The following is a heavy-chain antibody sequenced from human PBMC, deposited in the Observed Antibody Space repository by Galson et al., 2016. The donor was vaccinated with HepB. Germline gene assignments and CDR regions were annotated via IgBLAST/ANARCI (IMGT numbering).Heavy chain of an antibody. CDR1: GGSISSSNYF. D-gene: IGHD2-2*01. J-gene: IGHJ6*02. CDR2: FYNSGST. CDR3: ARLYCSSTSCCGYCGMDV. Sequence: SETLSLTCTVSGGSISSSNYFWGWIRQPPGKGLEWIGNFYNSGSTSYNPSLQSRVTISVDTSKNRISLKLSSVTAADTAVYHCARLYCSSTSCCGYCGMDVWGQGTTVTVS. V-gene: IGHV4-39*01.